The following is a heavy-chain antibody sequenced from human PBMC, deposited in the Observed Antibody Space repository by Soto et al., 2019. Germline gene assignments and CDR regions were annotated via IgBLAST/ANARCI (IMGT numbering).Heavy chain of an antibody. CDR2: ISYDGSDK. D-gene: IGHD2-15*01. V-gene: IGHV3-30-3*01. CDR1: GFTFSSYV. Sequence: GGSLRLSCAASGFTFSSYVMHWVRQAPGKGLEWVAVISYDGSDKYYADSVKGRFTISRDNSKNTLYLQMSSLRAEDTAVYYCARGVVPLYYYYGLDVWGQGTTVTVSS. CDR3: ARGVVPLYYYYGLDV. J-gene: IGHJ6*02.